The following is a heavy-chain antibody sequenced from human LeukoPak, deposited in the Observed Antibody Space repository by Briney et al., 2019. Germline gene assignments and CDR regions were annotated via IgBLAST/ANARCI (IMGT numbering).Heavy chain of an antibody. CDR3: ASLGEIGYWFDP. CDR2: IYFTGST. V-gene: IGHV4-59*08. D-gene: IGHD3-10*01. Sequence: SETLSLTCTVSGGSISGYYWTWIRQPPGKGLKWIGYIYFTGSTSYNPSLKSRVTISVDTSKNQFSLKLSSVTAADTAVYYCASLGEIGYWFDPWGQGTLVTVSS. CDR1: GGSISGYY. J-gene: IGHJ5*02.